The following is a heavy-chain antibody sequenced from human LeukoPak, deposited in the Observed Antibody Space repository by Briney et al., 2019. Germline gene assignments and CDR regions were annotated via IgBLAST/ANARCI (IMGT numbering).Heavy chain of an antibody. CDR1: GGSISSGGYY. CDR3: AREGGSGTHAFDI. CDR2: IYYSGST. Sequence: PSQTLSLTCTVSGGSISSGGYYWSWIRQHPGKGLEWIGYIYYSGSTYYNPSLKSRVTISVDTSKNQFSLKLSSVTAADTAVYYCAREGGSGTHAFDIWGQGTMVTVSS. D-gene: IGHD3-10*01. V-gene: IGHV4-31*03. J-gene: IGHJ3*02.